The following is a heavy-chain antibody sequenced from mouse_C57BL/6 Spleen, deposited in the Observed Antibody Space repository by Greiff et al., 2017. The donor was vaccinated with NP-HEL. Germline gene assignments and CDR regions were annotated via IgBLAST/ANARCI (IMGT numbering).Heavy chain of an antibody. Sequence: VQLQQSGPELVKPGASVKISCKASGYAFSSSWMNWVKQRPGKGLEWIGDTNYNGKFKGKATLTADESSSTAYMQLSSLTSEDSAVYFCARGGLNYWGQGTTLTVSS. D-gene: IGHD2-4*01. CDR2: GDT. J-gene: IGHJ2*01. CDR3: ARGGLNY. CDR1: GYAFSSSW. V-gene: IGHV1-82*01.